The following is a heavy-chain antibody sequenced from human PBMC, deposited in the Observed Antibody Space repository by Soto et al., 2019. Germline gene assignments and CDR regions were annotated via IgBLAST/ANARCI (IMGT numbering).Heavy chain of an antibody. V-gene: IGHV4-30-4*02. CDR2: IYYSGST. CDR1: GGSISSGDYY. Sequence: SETLSLTCTVSGGSISSGDYYWSWIRQPPGKGLEWIGYIYYSGSTYYNPSLKSRVTISVDTSKNQFSLKLSSVTAADTAVYYCARARKAFGVVKGYNWFDPWGQGTLVTVSS. D-gene: IGHD3-3*01. J-gene: IGHJ5*02. CDR3: ARARKAFGVVKGYNWFDP.